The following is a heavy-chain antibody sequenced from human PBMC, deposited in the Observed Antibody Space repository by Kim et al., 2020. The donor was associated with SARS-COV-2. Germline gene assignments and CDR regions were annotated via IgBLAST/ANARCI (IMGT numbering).Heavy chain of an antibody. D-gene: IGHD2-15*01. V-gene: IGHV3-21*01. J-gene: IGHJ4*02. CDR3: ARGLSPLSGSRLDF. Sequence: YADPLKGRFTNSRDNAKNSLFLRMSTLRPEDTAVYYCARGLSPLSGSRLDFWGQGALVTVSS.